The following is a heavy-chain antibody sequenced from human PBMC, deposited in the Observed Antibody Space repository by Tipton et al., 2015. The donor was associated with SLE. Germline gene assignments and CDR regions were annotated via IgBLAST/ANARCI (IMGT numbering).Heavy chain of an antibody. V-gene: IGHV4-39*07. CDR2: IYYSGNT. D-gene: IGHD2-8*01. J-gene: IGHJ4*02. CDR1: GGSISGYY. Sequence: GLVKPSETLSLTCTVSGGSISGYYWAWIRQPPGKGLEWIGSIYYSGNTYYNPSLRSRVTISVDTSKNQFSLEVRSVTAADTAVYYCVRLRSKVLIDYWGQGTLVTVSS. CDR3: VRLRSKVLIDY.